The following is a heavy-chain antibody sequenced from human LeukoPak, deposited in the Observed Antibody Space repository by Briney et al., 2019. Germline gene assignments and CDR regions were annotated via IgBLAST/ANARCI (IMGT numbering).Heavy chain of an antibody. CDR1: GFTFSSYA. D-gene: IGHD6-13*01. V-gene: IGHV3-23*01. Sequence: GGSLRLSCAASGFTFSSYAMSWVRQAPGKGLEWVSSISGSGGSTYYADSVKGRFTISRDNSKNTLYLQMNSLRAEDTAVYYCAKAMYSSSWYFDYWGQGTLVTVSS. CDR3: AKAMYSSSWYFDY. CDR2: ISGSGGST. J-gene: IGHJ4*02.